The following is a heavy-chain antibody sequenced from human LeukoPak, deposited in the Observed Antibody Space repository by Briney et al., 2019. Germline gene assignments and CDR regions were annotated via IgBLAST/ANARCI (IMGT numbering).Heavy chain of an antibody. CDR1: GFTFSSYA. J-gene: IGHJ4*02. Sequence: GGSLRLSCAASGFTFSSYAMRWVRQAPGKGLEWVSAISGRGGSTYYADSVKGRFTISRDNSKNTLYLQMNSLRAEDTAVYYCAKRPHCTGGVCYSIDYWGQGTLVTVSS. V-gene: IGHV3-23*01. CDR3: AKRPHCTGGVCYSIDY. D-gene: IGHD2-8*02. CDR2: ISGRGGST.